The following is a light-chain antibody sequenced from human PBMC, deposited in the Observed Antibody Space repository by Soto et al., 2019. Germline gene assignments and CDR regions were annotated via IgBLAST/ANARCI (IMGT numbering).Light chain of an antibody. J-gene: IGLJ3*02. Sequence: QSALTQPPSASGSPGQSVTISCTGTSSDVGGYDYVSWYQQEPGKAPKVMIYEVSQRPSGVPDRYSGSKSGNTASLTISGLQAEDEADYYCSSYTSSATLVFGGGTKLTVL. CDR3: SSYTSSATLV. V-gene: IGLV2-8*01. CDR1: SSDVGGYDY. CDR2: EVS.